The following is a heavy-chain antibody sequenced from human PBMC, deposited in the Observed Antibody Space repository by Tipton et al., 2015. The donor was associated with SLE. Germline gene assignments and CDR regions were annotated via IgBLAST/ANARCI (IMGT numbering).Heavy chain of an antibody. J-gene: IGHJ4*02. CDR1: GGSISSGGYY. CDR3: ASTPPGNCSSPRCYPRYYFVY. D-gene: IGHD2-2*01. Sequence: TLSLTCTVSGGSISSGGYYWSWIRQHPGKGLEWIGHIYYSGSTYYNPSLKSRVTISVDTSKNQFSLKLSSVTAADTAVYYCASTPPGNCSSPRCYPRYYFVYWGQGALVSVSS. V-gene: IGHV4-31*03. CDR2: IYYSGST.